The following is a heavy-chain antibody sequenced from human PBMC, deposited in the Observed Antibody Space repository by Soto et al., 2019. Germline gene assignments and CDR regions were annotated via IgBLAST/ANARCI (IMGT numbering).Heavy chain of an antibody. CDR2: ISRSSSNI. CDR1: GFNFSSYS. J-gene: IGHJ6*02. D-gene: IGHD6-13*01. Sequence: EVQLVESGGGLVKPGGSLRLSCAASGFNFSSYSMNWVRQAPGKGLEWVSSISRSSSNIYYVDSVKGRFTISRDNAKNSLYLQMNSLRAEDTAVYYCARDLKVAGAGTGYYYYGIDVWGQGTTVTVSS. V-gene: IGHV3-21*01. CDR3: ARDLKVAGAGTGYYYYGIDV.